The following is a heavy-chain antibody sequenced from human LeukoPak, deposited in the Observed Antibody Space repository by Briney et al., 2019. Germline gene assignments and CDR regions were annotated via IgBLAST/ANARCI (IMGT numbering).Heavy chain of an antibody. Sequence: GRSLRLSCAASGFTFSSYAMHWVRQAPGKGLEWVAVISYDGGNKYYADSVKGRFTISRDNSKNTLYLQMNSLRAEDTAVYYCAREYSGDGAFDIWGQGTMVTVSS. CDR2: ISYDGGNK. CDR1: GFTFSSYA. J-gene: IGHJ3*02. CDR3: AREYSGDGAFDI. V-gene: IGHV3-30-3*01. D-gene: IGHD5-12*01.